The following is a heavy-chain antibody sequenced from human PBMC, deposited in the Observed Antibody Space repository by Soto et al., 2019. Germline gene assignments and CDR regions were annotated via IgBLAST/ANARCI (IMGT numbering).Heavy chain of an antibody. CDR3: ARVRIAARPDNWFDP. CDR1: GGTFSSYA. V-gene: IGHV1-69*12. Sequence: QVQLVQSGAEVKKPGSSVKVSCKASGGTFSSYAISWVRQAPGQGLEWMGGIIPIFGTANYAQKFQGRVTITADESTSRAYRELSSLRSEDTAVYYCARVRIAARPDNWFDPWGQGTLVTVSS. D-gene: IGHD6-6*01. J-gene: IGHJ5*02. CDR2: IIPIFGTA.